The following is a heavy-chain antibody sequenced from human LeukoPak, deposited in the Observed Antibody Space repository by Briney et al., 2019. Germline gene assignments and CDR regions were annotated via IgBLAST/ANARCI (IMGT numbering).Heavy chain of an antibody. Sequence: GGSLRLSCAASGFTFSSYSMNWVRQAPGKGLEWASSISSSSSYIYYADSVKGRFTISRDNAKNSLYLQMNSLRAEDTAVYYCARDSLGTDYGDYGDYWGQGTLVTVSS. D-gene: IGHD3-16*01. CDR3: ARDSLGTDYGDYGDY. CDR1: GFTFSSYS. J-gene: IGHJ4*02. CDR2: ISSSSSYI. V-gene: IGHV3-21*01.